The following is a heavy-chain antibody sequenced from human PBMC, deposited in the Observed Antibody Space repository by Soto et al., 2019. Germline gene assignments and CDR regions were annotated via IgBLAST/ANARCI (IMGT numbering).Heavy chain of an antibody. CDR3: ARDLRWQRGRNYYYGMDV. CDR1: GYTFSHYG. J-gene: IGHJ6*02. D-gene: IGHD3-10*01. Sequence: ASVKVSCKTSGYTFSHYGVSWVRQAPGQGLEWMGWINGFNGDTKYAEKVQGRVSMTTDTSTSTVYMELRSLSADDTAVYYCARDLRWQRGRNYYYGMDVWGQGTAVTVSS. V-gene: IGHV1-18*01. CDR2: INGFNGDT.